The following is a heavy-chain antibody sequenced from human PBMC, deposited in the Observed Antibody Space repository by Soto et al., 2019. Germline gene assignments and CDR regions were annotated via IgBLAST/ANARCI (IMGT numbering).Heavy chain of an antibody. J-gene: IGHJ2*01. CDR3: ARATWGFWYFDL. CDR2: VHYSGST. D-gene: IGHD3-16*01. Sequence: WTWIRQAPGTGLEWIGYVHYSGSTTYNPSLKSRITMSVDTSKNQFSLKLSSVTAADTAVYYCARATWGFWYFDLWGRGTLVTVSS. V-gene: IGHV4-59*01.